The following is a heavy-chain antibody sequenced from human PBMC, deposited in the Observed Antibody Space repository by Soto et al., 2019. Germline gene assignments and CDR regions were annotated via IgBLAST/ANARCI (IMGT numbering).Heavy chain of an antibody. J-gene: IGHJ3*02. CDR1: GYTFTGYY. D-gene: IGHD3-22*01. Sequence: ASVKVSCKASGYTFTGYYMHWVRQAPGQGLEWMGWINPNSGGTNYAQKFQGWVTMTRDTSISTAYMELSRLRSDDTAVYFCARAVYYYDSSGYLAFDIWGQGTXVTVSS. CDR2: INPNSGGT. V-gene: IGHV1-2*04. CDR3: ARAVYYYDSSGYLAFDI.